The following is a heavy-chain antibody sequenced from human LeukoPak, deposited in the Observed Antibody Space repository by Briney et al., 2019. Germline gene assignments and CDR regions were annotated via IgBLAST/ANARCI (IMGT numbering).Heavy chain of an antibody. V-gene: IGHV4-30-2*05. CDR1: GGSISSGGYY. Sequence: PSETLSLTCTVSGGSISSGGYYWSWIRQPPGKGLEWIGYIHHSGSTQYNPSLKSRVTISVDTSKNRFSLTLSSVTAADTAVYYCAGTLDYDFWSGPTSVYFDYWGQGTLVTVSS. D-gene: IGHD3-3*01. J-gene: IGHJ4*02. CDR3: AGTLDYDFWSGPTSVYFDY. CDR2: IHHSGST.